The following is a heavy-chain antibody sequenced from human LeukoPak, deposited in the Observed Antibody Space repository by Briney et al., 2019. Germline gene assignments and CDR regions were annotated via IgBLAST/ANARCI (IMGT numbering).Heavy chain of an antibody. CDR1: GGPISSSNW. V-gene: IGHV4-4*02. CDR2: IYHSGST. CDR3: ASSYDSSGYGYDAFDI. Sequence: SETLSLTCAVSGGPISSSNWWSWVRQPPGKGLEWIGEIYHSGSTNYNPSLKSRVTISVDTSKNQFSLKLSSVTAADTAVYYCASSYDSSGYGYDAFDIWGQGTMVTVSS. D-gene: IGHD3-22*01. J-gene: IGHJ3*02.